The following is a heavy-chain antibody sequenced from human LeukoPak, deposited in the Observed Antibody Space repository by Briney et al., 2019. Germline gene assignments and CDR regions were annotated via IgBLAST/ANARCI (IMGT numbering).Heavy chain of an antibody. CDR1: GFTVSSNY. Sequence: GGSLRLSCAASGFTVSSNYMNWVRQAPGKGLEWVSVIYSDGTTYFADSVKGRFTISRDNSKNTLYLQMNSLRAEDTAVYYCARVPRWYYYYMDVWAKGPRSPSP. CDR3: ARVPRWYYYYMDV. V-gene: IGHV3-53*01. CDR2: IYSDGTT. J-gene: IGHJ6*03. D-gene: IGHD4-23*01.